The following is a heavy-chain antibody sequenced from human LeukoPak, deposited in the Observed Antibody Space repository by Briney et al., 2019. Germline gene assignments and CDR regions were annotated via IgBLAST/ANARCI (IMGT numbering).Heavy chain of an antibody. Sequence: QASETLSLTCAVYGGSFSGYYWSWIRQPPGKGLEWIGEINHSGSTNYNPSLKSRVTISVDTSKNQFSLKLSSVTAADTAVYYCARGGLVLRCFDWLPGNAFDIWGQGTMVTVSS. D-gene: IGHD3-9*01. J-gene: IGHJ3*02. CDR3: ARGGLVLRCFDWLPGNAFDI. CDR2: INHSGST. V-gene: IGHV4-34*01. CDR1: GGSFSGYY.